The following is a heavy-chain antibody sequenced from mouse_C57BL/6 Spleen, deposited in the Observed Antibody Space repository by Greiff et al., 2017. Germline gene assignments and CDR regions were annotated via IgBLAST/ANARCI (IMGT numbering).Heavy chain of an antibody. V-gene: IGHV2-9-1*01. J-gene: IGHJ4*01. D-gene: IGHD2-4*01. Sequence: QVQLQQSGPGLVAPSQSLSITCTVSGFSLTRYAISWVRQPPGMGLEWLGVIWTGGGTNYNSALKSRLSISKDNSKSQVFLKMNSLQTDDTARYYCARGGITTRDYYAMDYWGQGTSVTVSS. CDR3: ARGGITTRDYYAMDY. CDR1: GFSLTRYA. CDR2: IWTGGGT.